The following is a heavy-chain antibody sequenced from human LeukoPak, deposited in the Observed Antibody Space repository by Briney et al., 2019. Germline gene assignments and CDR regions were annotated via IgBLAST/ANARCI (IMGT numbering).Heavy chain of an antibody. CDR3: AHERG. J-gene: IGHJ4*01. Sequence: GGSLRLSCAASGFTFSSYSMNWVRQAPGKGREWASYISSSSSTIYYAVSVKRRVTISRDDAKNSLYLQMTSLRAEDTAVYYCAHERGWGQEPWSPSPQ. V-gene: IGHV3-48*01. CDR2: ISSSSSTI. CDR1: GFTFSSYS.